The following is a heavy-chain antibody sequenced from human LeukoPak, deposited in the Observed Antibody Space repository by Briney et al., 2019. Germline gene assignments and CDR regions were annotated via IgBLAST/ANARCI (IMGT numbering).Heavy chain of an antibody. Sequence: GGSLRLSCAASAFIFNSYSMNRARQAPGKGLEWVSAISSSRSYKFNADSVKRRFTISRDNAWNLLYLQMNSLRAEDTAVYYCVRDNRDAIDIWGQGTMVTVSS. J-gene: IGHJ3*02. CDR1: AFIFNSYS. V-gene: IGHV3-21*01. CDR3: VRDNRDAIDI. CDR2: ISSSRSYK.